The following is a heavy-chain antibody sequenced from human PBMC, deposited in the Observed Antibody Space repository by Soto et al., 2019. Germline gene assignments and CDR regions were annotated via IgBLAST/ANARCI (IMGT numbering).Heavy chain of an antibody. CDR2: IYYSGST. J-gene: IGHJ6*02. CDR1: GGSISSYY. D-gene: IGHD6-13*01. Sequence: SETLSLTCTVSGGSISSYYWSWIRQPPGKGLEWIGYIYYSGSTNYNPSLKSRVTISVDTSKNQFSLKLSSVTAADTAVYYCARDPRIAAARYYYYYGMDVWGQGTTVTVSS. V-gene: IGHV4-59*01. CDR3: ARDPRIAAARYYYYYGMDV.